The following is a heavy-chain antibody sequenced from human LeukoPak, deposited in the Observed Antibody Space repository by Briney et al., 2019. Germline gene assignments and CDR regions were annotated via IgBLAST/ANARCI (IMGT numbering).Heavy chain of an antibody. J-gene: IGHJ4*02. Sequence: GGSLRLSCAASGFTLRNYAMTWVRQAPGKGLEWVSGISGGGGTTNYADSVKGRFTISRDNSKNTVFLQMNSLRAEDTAIYYCAKGIHLSLSENDYWGQGTLVTVSS. CDR1: GFTLRNYA. CDR2: ISGGGGTT. D-gene: IGHD5-18*01. V-gene: IGHV3-23*01. CDR3: AKGIHLSLSENDY.